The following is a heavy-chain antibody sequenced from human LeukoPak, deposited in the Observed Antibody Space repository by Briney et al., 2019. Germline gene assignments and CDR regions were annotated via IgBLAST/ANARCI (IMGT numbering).Heavy chain of an antibody. J-gene: IGHJ4*02. D-gene: IGHD3-22*01. V-gene: IGHV3-48*01. CDR2: IGPTGTSI. CDR1: GFTFSSYA. Sequence: GGSLRLSCAASGFTFSSYAMNWVRQAPGRGLEWVSYIGPTGTSIYYADSVKGRFTISRDNARASLYLQMNSLRAEDTAVYYCAKDRGSGYYDYWGQGTLVTVSS. CDR3: AKDRGSGYYDY.